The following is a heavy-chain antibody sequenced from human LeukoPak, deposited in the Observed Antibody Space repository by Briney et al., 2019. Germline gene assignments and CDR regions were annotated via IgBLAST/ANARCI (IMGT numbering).Heavy chain of an antibody. CDR2: IYPGDSDT. V-gene: IGHV5-51*01. D-gene: IGHD2-2*01. CDR3: ARRGYCATTTCYRLFDY. Sequence: GESLKISFKGSGYSFTSYWIGWVRQMPGKGLEWMGIIYPGDSDTRYSPSFQGQVTISADKSITTAYLQWSSLKASDTAMYYCARRGYCATTTCYRLFDYWGQGTLVTVSS. J-gene: IGHJ4*02. CDR1: GYSFTSYW.